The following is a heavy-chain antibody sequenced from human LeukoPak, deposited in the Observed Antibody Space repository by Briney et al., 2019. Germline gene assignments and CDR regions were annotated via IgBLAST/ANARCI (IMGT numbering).Heavy chain of an antibody. J-gene: IGHJ5*02. D-gene: IGHD6-13*01. CDR1: GFTFSSYW. CDR2: IKQDGSEK. V-gene: IGHV3-7*01. Sequence: PGGSLRLSCAASGFTFSSYWMSWVRQAPGKGLEWVANIKQDGSEKYYVDSVKGRFTISRDNAKNSLYLQMNSLRAADTAVYYCARDFFSSPGTTPWFDPWGQGTLVTVSS. CDR3: ARDFFSSPGTTPWFDP.